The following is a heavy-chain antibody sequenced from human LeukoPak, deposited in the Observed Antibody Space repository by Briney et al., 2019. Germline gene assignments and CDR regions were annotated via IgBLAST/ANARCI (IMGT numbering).Heavy chain of an antibody. CDR1: GGPISSSPYY. J-gene: IGHJ5*02. D-gene: IGHD2-8*02. Sequence: SETLSLTCTVSGGPISSSPYYWGRIRQPPGQELEWNRTIYYRGSTYSNPSLNRRLPISLDTSKNQFSLRLRSVTAADTALYYSPRHYLSGGILCTFDPWGQGTMVTVSS. V-gene: IGHV4-39*01. CDR2: IYYRGST. CDR3: PRHYLSGGILCTFDP.